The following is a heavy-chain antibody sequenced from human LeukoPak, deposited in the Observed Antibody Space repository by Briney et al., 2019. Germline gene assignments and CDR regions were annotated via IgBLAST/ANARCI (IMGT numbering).Heavy chain of an antibody. CDR2: IIPIFGTA. CDR3: ALSDYDILT. V-gene: IGHV1-69*13. CDR1: GYTFTSYG. J-gene: IGHJ4*02. Sequence: SVKVSCKASGYTFTSYGISWVRQAPGQGLEWMGGIIPIFGTANYAQKFQGRVTITADESTSTAYMELSSLRSEDTAVYYCALSDYDILTWGQGTLVTVSS. D-gene: IGHD3-9*01.